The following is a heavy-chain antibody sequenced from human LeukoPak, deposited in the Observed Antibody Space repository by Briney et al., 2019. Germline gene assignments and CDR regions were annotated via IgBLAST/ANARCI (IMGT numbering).Heavy chain of an antibody. CDR3: ARVQPHYYDSSGYPPDY. CDR2: ISSSGSTI. D-gene: IGHD3-22*01. Sequence: GGSLRLSCAASGFTFSDYYMSWIRQAPGKGLEWVTYISSSGSTIYYADSVKGRFTISRDNAKNSLYLQMNSLRAEDTAVYYCARVQPHYYDSSGYPPDYWGQGTLVAVSS. CDR1: GFTFSDYY. J-gene: IGHJ4*02. V-gene: IGHV3-11*01.